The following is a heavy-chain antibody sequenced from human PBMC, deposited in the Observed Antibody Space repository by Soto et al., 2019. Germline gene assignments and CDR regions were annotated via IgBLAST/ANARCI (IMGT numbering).Heavy chain of an antibody. V-gene: IGHV1-8*01. J-gene: IGHJ6*02. Sequence: ASVKVSCKASGYTFTSYDINWVRQATGQGLEWMGWMNPNSGNTGYAQKFQGRVTMTRNTSISTAYMELSSLRSEDTAVYYCARVMESLHYYYYGMDVWGQGTTVTVSS. CDR1: GYTFTSYD. CDR3: ARVMESLHYYYYGMDV. D-gene: IGHD2-8*01. CDR2: MNPNSGNT.